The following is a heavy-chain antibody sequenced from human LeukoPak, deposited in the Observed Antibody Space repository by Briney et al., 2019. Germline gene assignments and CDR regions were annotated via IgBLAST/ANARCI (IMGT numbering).Heavy chain of an antibody. J-gene: IGHJ6*03. V-gene: IGHV4-30-4*08. Sequence: TSETLSLTCTVSGGSISSGDYYWSWIRQPPGKGLEWIGYIYYSGSTYYNPSLKSRVTISVDTSKNQFSLKLSSVTAADTAVYYCARTYSSSYLGYYYYMDVWGKGTTVTVSS. CDR3: ARTYSSSYLGYYYYMDV. CDR1: GGSISSGDYY. D-gene: IGHD6-6*01. CDR2: IYYSGST.